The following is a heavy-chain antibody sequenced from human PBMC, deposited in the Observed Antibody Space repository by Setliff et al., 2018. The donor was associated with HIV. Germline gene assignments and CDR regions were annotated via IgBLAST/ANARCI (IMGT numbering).Heavy chain of an antibody. Sequence: SETLSLTCSVSGASISSGGYFWTWIRQPPGKGLEWVGFIYHSGTTYYNPSLKDRVTMSVDTFANQFSLKLTSVTAADTAVYLCTREGSYYDRTGYLPVFDDWGQGTLVTVSS. D-gene: IGHD3-22*01. CDR2: IYHSGTT. V-gene: IGHV4-30-4*08. CDR1: GASISSGGYF. CDR3: TREGSYYDRTGYLPVFDD. J-gene: IGHJ4*02.